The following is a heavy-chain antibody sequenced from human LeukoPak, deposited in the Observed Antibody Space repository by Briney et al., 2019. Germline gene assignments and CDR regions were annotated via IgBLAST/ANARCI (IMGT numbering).Heavy chain of an antibody. J-gene: IGHJ4*02. Sequence: PSVKVSCKASGGTLSSYAISWVRQAPGQGLEWMGGIIPIFGTANYAQKFQGRVTITADQSTNTAYIELGSLRSETTAVYYCASYRGYSISYFDSWGQGTLVTVSS. V-gene: IGHV1-69*13. D-gene: IGHD6-13*01. CDR2: IIPIFGTA. CDR3: ASYRGYSISYFDS. CDR1: GGTLSSYA.